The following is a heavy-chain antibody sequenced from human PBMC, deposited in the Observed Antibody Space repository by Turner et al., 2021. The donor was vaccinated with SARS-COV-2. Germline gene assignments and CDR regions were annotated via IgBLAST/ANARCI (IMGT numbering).Heavy chain of an antibody. D-gene: IGHD4-17*01. V-gene: IGHV3-23*01. Sequence: EVQLLESGGGLVQPGGSLRLSCAASGFTFSSYAMRWVRQATGKGLEWVSAISGSGRSTYYADSVKGRFTISRDNSKNTLYLQMNSLRAEDTAIYYCAKDLWPYGDYARFDYWGQGTLVTVSS. CDR2: ISGSGRST. CDR3: AKDLWPYGDYARFDY. CDR1: GFTFSSYA. J-gene: IGHJ4*02.